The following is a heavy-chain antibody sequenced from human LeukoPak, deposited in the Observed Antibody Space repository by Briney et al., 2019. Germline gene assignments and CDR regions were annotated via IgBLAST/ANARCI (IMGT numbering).Heavy chain of an antibody. CDR2: IYHSGST. CDR3: ARAETTSWGIHWFDP. CDR1: GGSISSGGYS. V-gene: IGHV4-30-2*01. J-gene: IGHJ5*02. D-gene: IGHD1-7*01. Sequence: SETLSLTCAASGGSISSGGYSWSWIRQPPGKGLGWIGYIYHSGSTYYNPSLKSRVTISVDRSKNQFSLKLSSVTAADTAVYYCARAETTSWGIHWFDPWGQGTLVTVSS.